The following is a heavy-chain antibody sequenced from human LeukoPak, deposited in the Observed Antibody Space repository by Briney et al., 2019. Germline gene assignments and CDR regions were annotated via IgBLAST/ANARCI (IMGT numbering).Heavy chain of an antibody. CDR1: GDSINSGGYF. D-gene: IGHD3-16*01. J-gene: IGHJ5*02. CDR2: ISHSGNT. V-gene: IGHV4-31*03. Sequence: PSQTLSLTCTVSGDSINSGGYFWNWIRQHPGEGLEWIGYISHSGNTYYNPSLKSRVIISLDTSESQFSLKLSSVTAADTAVYYCARDLGGNWFGPWGQGTLVTVSS. CDR3: ARDLGGNWFGP.